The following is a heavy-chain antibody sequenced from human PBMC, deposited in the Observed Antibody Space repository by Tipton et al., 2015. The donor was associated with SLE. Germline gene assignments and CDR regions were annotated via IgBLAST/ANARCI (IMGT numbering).Heavy chain of an antibody. CDR2: IYGDGSST. CDR1: GFTFSSYA. Sequence: SLRLSCAASGFTFSSYAMNWVRQAPGKGLEWVSGIYGDGSSTYYADSVRGRFTISRDNSKNTLYLQMHSLRAEDTAVYYCALQRGFSYGFDYWGQGTLVTVSS. V-gene: IGHV3-23*03. CDR3: ALQRGFSYGFDY. J-gene: IGHJ4*02. D-gene: IGHD5-18*01.